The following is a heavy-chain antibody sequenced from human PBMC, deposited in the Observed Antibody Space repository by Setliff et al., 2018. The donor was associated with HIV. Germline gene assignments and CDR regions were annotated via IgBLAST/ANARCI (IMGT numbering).Heavy chain of an antibody. CDR2: LFHTGSS. CDR3: ARLGDNSDWRSNYFFYYMDV. D-gene: IGHD3-22*01. J-gene: IGHJ6*03. V-gene: IGHV4-39*01. Sequence: PSETLSLTCTVSGDSLAGSHYSWGWVRQPPGQGLEWLGNLFHTGSSYFNPSLKSRLTMSVDTSKNQFSLSLISMTAADSAVYYCARLGDNSDWRSNYFFYYMDVWGKGTRSPSP. CDR1: GDSLAGSHYS.